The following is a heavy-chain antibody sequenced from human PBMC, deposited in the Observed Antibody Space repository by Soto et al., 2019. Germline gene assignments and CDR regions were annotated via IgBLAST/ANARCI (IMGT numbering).Heavy chain of an antibody. CDR2: ISTYNGNT. D-gene: IGHD2-15*01. J-gene: IGHJ4*02. V-gene: IGHV1-18*04. CDR1: GYTFTTYG. Sequence: QVHLVQSGAEVKKHGASVKVSCKASGYTFTTYGITWVRQAPGQGLEWMGWISTYNGNTNYEQKLQGRVTMTTDTLTSTAYMELRSLRSDDTAVYYCARRGAYCSGGTCYHFDYWGQGTLVTVSS. CDR3: ARRGAYCSGGTCYHFDY.